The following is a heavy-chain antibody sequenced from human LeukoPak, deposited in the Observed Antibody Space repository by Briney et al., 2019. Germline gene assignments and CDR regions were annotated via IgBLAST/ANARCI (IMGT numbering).Heavy chain of an antibody. CDR1: GYSFINYW. J-gene: IGHJ4*02. D-gene: IGHD2-21*02. V-gene: IGHV5-51*01. CDR2: IYPGDSDT. CDR3: ARSWVTGYGTVLDY. Sequence: GESLKISCKGSGYSFINYWIAWVRQMPGKGLEWMGIIYPGDSDTRYSLPFQGQVTISADKSISTAYLQWSSLRAADTAMYYCARSWVTGYGTVLDYWGQGTLVTVSS.